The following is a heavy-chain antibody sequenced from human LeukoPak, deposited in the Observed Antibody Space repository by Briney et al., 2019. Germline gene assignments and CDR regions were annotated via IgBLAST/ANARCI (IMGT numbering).Heavy chain of an antibody. CDR1: GFPFSSYC. J-gene: IGHJ4*02. Sequence: GGSLTLSCAASGFPFSSYCMHWVRQAPGKGLEWVAVISYDGSNKYYADSVKGRFTISRDNSKNTLYLQMNSLRAEDTAAYYCAKDWEPIVVVPAAMPTPFDYWGQGTLVTVSS. D-gene: IGHD2-2*01. CDR2: ISYDGSNK. V-gene: IGHV3-30*18. CDR3: AKDWEPIVVVPAAMPTPFDY.